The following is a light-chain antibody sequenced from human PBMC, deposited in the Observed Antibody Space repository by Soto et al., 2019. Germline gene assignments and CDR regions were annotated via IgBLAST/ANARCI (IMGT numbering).Light chain of an antibody. Sequence: EIVMTQSPVTLSVSPGERVTLSCRASQSVSRNLAWYKQKPGQAPSLLIYGAFTRDTGIPCRFSGTGSGTEFTLTISRLQSEDFALYYCQQYNDWPLTFGQGNKVDI. J-gene: IGKJ1*01. V-gene: IGKV3-15*01. CDR2: GAF. CDR3: QQYNDWPLT. CDR1: QSVSRN.